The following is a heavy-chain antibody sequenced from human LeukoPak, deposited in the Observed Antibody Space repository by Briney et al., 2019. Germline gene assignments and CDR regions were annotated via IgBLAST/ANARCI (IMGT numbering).Heavy chain of an antibody. CDR1: GFTFSSNW. J-gene: IGHJ6*02. CDR3: AKWDNIVVVPAAIIYYYGMDV. V-gene: IGHV3-74*01. CDR2: SNEDGSTT. Sequence: GGSLRLSCAASGFTFSSNWMHWVRQAPGKGLVWVSRSNEDGSTTNYADSVKGRFTISRDNARNTLYLQMNSLRADDTAVYYCAKWDNIVVVPAAIIYYYGMDVWGQGTTVTVSS. D-gene: IGHD2-2*01.